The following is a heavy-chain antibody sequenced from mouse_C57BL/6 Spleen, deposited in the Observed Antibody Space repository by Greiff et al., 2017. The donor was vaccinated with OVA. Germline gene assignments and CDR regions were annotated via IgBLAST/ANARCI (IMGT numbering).Heavy chain of an antibody. CDR3: TGLGRGYFDV. Sequence: EVQLVESGGGLVQPGGSMKLSCVASGFTFSNYWMNWVRQSPEKGLEWVAQIRLKSDNYATHYAESVKGRFTISRDDSKSSVYLQMNNLRAEDTGIYYCTGLGRGYFDVWGTGTTVTVSS. D-gene: IGHD6-1*01. CDR1: GFTFSNYW. CDR2: IRLKSDNYAT. V-gene: IGHV6-3*01. J-gene: IGHJ1*03.